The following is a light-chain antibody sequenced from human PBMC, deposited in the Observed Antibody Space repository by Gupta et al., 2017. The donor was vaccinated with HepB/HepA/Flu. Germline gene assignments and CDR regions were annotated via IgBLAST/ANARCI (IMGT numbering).Light chain of an antibody. J-gene: IGKJ3*01. CDR2: LGS. CDR3: MESLQTPFT. V-gene: IGKV2-28*01. CDR1: QSLLHSNGYNY. Sequence: IAINQSPLSLPVTPGGPASISCRSSQSLLHSNGYNYLDWYLQKPGQSPQLLIYLGSNRASGVPDRFSGSGSGTDFTLKISRVEAEDVGAYYCMESLQTPFTFGPGTKVDIK.